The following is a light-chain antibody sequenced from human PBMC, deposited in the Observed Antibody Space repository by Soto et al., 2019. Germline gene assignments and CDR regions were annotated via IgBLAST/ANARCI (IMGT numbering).Light chain of an antibody. CDR1: SSNIGAGYD. J-gene: IGLJ1*01. CDR2: GNS. CDR3: QSYDSSLSGSYV. V-gene: IGLV1-40*01. Sequence: QPVLTQPPSVSGAPGQRVTISCTGSSSNIGAGYDVHWYQQLPGTAPKLLIYGNSNRPSGVPDRFSGSKSGTSASLAITGLQAEDEADYYCQSYDSSLSGSYVFGTGTKLIVL.